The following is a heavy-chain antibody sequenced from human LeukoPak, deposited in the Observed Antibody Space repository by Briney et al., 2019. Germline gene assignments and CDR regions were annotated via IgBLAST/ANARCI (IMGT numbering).Heavy chain of an antibody. Sequence: PGGSLRLSCAASGFTFSSYAMHWVRQAPGKGLEWVSGISWNSGSIGYADPVKGRFTISRDNAKNSLYLQMNSLRAEDTALYYCAKDRGLGYDSSGYYYPEYFDLWGRGTLVTVSS. V-gene: IGHV3-9*01. D-gene: IGHD3-22*01. J-gene: IGHJ2*01. CDR1: GFTFSSYA. CDR3: AKDRGLGYDSSGYYYPEYFDL. CDR2: ISWNSGSI.